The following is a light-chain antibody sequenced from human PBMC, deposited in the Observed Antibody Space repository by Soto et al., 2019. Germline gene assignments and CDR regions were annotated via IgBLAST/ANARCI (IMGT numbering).Light chain of an antibody. Sequence: DIIMTQSPSTLSVAPGERVTFHCRASQGVSRKLAWYQHKPGQAPRLLISGASTGATGIPDRFSGSGSGTDFTLTISRLEPEDFAVYYCQQYNNWPRTSGQGTKVDIK. CDR2: GAS. J-gene: IGKJ1*01. CDR1: QGVSRK. CDR3: QQYNNWPRT. V-gene: IGKV3-15*01.